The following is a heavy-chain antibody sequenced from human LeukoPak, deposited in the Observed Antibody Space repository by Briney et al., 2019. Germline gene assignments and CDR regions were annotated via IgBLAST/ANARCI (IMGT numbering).Heavy chain of an antibody. CDR2: ISNDGGGT. V-gene: IGHV3-23*01. D-gene: IGHD3-22*01. CDR1: GFIFNNYG. Sequence: GALRLSCAASGFIFNNYGLVWVRQAPGKGLEWVSAISNDGGGTTYADFVKGRFSVSRDNSKNTLFLQMNSLRAEDTALYYCAKGSSGYFFDLWGQGTLVTVSS. CDR3: AKGSSGYFFDL. J-gene: IGHJ4*02.